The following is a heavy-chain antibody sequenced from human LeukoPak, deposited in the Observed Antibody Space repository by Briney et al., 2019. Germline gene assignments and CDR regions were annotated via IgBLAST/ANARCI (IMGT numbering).Heavy chain of an antibody. Sequence: SETLSLTCTVAGGSISSSSYYWGWIRQPPGKGLEWIGSIYFSGSTNYNPSLKSRVTISIDTSKNQFSLNLNSVTAADAAVYYCARQDYYYYIDVWGKGTTVTVSS. V-gene: IGHV4-39*01. J-gene: IGHJ6*03. CDR1: GGSISSSSYY. CDR2: IYFSGST. CDR3: ARQDYYYYIDV.